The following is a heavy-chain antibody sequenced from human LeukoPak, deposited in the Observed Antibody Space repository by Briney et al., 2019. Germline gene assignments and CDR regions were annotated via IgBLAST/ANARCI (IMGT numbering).Heavy chain of an antibody. D-gene: IGHD3-22*01. CDR3: ARLSRSGYLDY. CDR1: GDSISSYY. J-gene: IGHJ4*02. V-gene: IGHV4-59*01. CDR2: IYYSGST. Sequence: SETLSLTCTVSGDSISSYYWSWIRQPPGKGLEWIGYIYYSGSTNYNPSLKSRVTISVDTSKNQFSLKLSSVTAADTAVYYCARLSRSGYLDYWGQGTLVTVSS.